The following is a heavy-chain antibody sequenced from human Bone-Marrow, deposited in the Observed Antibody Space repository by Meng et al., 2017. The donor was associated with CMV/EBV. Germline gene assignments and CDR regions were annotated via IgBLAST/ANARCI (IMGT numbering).Heavy chain of an antibody. J-gene: IGHJ4*02. D-gene: IGHD3-3*01. CDR2: ISYDGSNK. V-gene: IGHV3-30-3*02. CDR3: AKRGFGVVTPDY. Sequence: GESLKISCAASGFTFSSYAMHWVRQAPGKGLEWVAVISYDGSNKYYADSVKGRFTISRDNSKNTLYLQMNSLRAEDTAVYYCAKRGFGVVTPDYWGQGTLVTAPQ. CDR1: GFTFSSYA.